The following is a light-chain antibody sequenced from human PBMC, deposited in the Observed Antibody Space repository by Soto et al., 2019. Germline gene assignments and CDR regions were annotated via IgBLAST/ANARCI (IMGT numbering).Light chain of an antibody. CDR1: SSDVGSYNR. CDR3: SSYTSSSTVV. Sequence: QSALTQPPSVSGSPGQSVTISCTGTSSDVGSYNRVSWYQQPPGTAPKLMIYEVSNRPSGVPDRFSGSKSGNTASLTISGLQAEDEADYYCSSYTSSSTVVFGGGIKVTVL. CDR2: EVS. J-gene: IGLJ2*01. V-gene: IGLV2-18*02.